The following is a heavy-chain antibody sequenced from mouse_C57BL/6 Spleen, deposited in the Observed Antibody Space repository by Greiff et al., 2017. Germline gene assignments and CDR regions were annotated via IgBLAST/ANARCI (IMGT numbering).Heavy chain of an antibody. J-gene: IGHJ2*01. V-gene: IGHV1-26*01. CDR1: GYTFTDYY. CDR2: INPNNGGT. CDR3: ARSSLGFDY. Sequence: EVQLQQSGPELVKPGASVKISCKASGYTFTDYYMNWVKQSHGKSLEWIGDINPNNGGTSYNQKFKGKATLTVDKSSSTAYMELRSLTSEDSAVYYCARSSLGFDYWGQGTTLTVSS. D-gene: IGHD1-1*01.